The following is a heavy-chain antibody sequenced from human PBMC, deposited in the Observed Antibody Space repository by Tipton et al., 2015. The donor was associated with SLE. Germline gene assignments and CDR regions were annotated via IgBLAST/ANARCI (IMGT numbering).Heavy chain of an antibody. V-gene: IGHV4-59*07. D-gene: IGHD6-13*01. CDR2: IYVSGST. J-gene: IGHJ4*02. CDR1: GGSTNSYY. Sequence: TLSLTCTVSGGSTNSYYWTWIRQPPGKGLEWIGRIYVSGSTNYNPSLKSRVTISVDTSKNQFSLKLSSVTAADTAVYYCARSAGYGSNWAHFDYWGQGTLVTVSS. CDR3: ARSAGYGSNWAHFDY.